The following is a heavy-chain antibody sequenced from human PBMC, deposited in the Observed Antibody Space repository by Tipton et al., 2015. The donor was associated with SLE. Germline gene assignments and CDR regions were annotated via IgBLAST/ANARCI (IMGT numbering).Heavy chain of an antibody. CDR3: ARAQDCSGGSCYDLGFDY. D-gene: IGHD2-15*01. CDR2: IYPGDSDT. CDR1: GYSFTSYW. V-gene: IGHV5-51*03. Sequence: QLVQSGAEVKKPGESLKISCKGSGYSFTSYWIGWVRQMPGKGLEWMGIIYPGDSDTRYSPSFQGQVTISADKSISTAYLQWSSLKASDTASYYCARAQDCSGGSCYDLGFDYWGQGTLVTVSS. J-gene: IGHJ4*02.